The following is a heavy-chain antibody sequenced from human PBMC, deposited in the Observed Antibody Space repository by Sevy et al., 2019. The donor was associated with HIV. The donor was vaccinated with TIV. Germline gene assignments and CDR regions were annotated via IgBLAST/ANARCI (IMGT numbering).Heavy chain of an antibody. J-gene: IGHJ4*02. CDR2: IWYDGTIK. Sequence: GGSLRLSCAASGFTFSSYVMHWVRQAPGKGLEWVALIWYDGTIKYYADSVKGRFTISRDNSKDTLFLQMNSLTPEDTAVYYCARGGGYAGGDCYSIVYWGQGALVTVSS. V-gene: IGHV3-33*08. CDR3: ARGGGYAGGDCYSIVY. D-gene: IGHD2-21*02. CDR1: GFTFSSYV.